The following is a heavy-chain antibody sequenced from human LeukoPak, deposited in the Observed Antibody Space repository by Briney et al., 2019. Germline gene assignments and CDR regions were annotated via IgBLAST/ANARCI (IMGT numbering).Heavy chain of an antibody. D-gene: IGHD3-10*01. Sequence: SETLSLTCTVSGGSISTYYWSWIRQPPGKGLEWIGYVYYSGSTNYNPSLMSRVTISVDTSENQFSLKLSSVTAADTAMYYARSELLWFGKVNSGLDFWGQGTLVTVSS. V-gene: IGHV4-59*01. CDR1: GGSISTYY. CDR3: RSELLWFGKVNSGLDF. CDR2: VYYSGST. J-gene: IGHJ4*02.